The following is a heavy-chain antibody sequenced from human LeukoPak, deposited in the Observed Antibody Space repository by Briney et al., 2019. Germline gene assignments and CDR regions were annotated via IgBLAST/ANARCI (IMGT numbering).Heavy chain of an antibody. Sequence: EASVKVSCKASGYTFTSYGISWVRQAPGQGLEWMGWISPYNGKTNYAQKLQGRVTMTTDTSTSTAYLEVRSLTSDDTAVYYCARGGAAAGGDFWGQGTLVAVSS. V-gene: IGHV1-18*01. D-gene: IGHD6-13*01. CDR1: GYTFTSYG. CDR2: ISPYNGKT. CDR3: ARGGAAAGGDF. J-gene: IGHJ4*02.